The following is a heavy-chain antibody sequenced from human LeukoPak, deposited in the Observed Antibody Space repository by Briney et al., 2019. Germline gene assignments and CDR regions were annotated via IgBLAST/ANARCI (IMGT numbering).Heavy chain of an antibody. D-gene: IGHD3-10*01. Sequence: GGSLRLSCTASGFTFGDYAMSWFRQAPGKGLEWVGFIRSKAYGGTTEYAASVKGRFTISRDDSKSIAYLQMNSLKTEDTAVYYCTRGLTMVRGVMISRFDPWGQGTLVTVSS. CDR3: TRGLTMVRGVMISRFDP. CDR2: IRSKAYGGTT. CDR1: GFTFGDYA. V-gene: IGHV3-49*03. J-gene: IGHJ5*02.